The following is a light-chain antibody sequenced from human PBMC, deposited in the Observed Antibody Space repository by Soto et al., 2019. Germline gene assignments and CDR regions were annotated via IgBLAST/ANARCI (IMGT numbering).Light chain of an antibody. CDR3: QRSYGSQFT. Sequence: DIQMTHSPSSLSASVGDRVTITCRASHNISRYLNWYQQKPGKAPELLIYAASTLQSGVPSRFSGSGYGTDFTLTRSSLQPEDFATYYCQRSYGSQFTYGRGTKVDIK. CDR2: AAS. V-gene: IGKV1-39*01. CDR1: HNISRY. J-gene: IGKJ3*01.